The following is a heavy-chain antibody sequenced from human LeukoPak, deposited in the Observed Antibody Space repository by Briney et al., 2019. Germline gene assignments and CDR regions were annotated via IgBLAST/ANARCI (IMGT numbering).Heavy chain of an antibody. V-gene: IGHV1-18*01. D-gene: IGHD2-2*01. CDR3: ARDPRSTSVPHYYYYYMDV. CDR1: GYTFTSYG. CDR2: ISAYNGNT. J-gene: IGHJ6*03. Sequence: ASVKVSCKASGYTFTSYGISWVRQAPGQGLEWMGWISAYNGNTNYAQKLQGRVTMTTDTSTSTAYMELRSLRSDDTAVYYCARDPRSTSVPHYYYYYMDVWGKGTTVTVSS.